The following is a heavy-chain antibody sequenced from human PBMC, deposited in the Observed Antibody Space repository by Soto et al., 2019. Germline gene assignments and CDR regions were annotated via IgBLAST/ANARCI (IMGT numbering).Heavy chain of an antibody. CDR3: ARSLVESSSWYADHFQH. J-gene: IGHJ1*01. CDR1: GYAFTSYG. D-gene: IGHD6-13*01. V-gene: IGHV1-18*01. CDR2: ISAYNGNT. Sequence: ASVKVSCKASGYAFTSYGIIWVRQAPGQGLEWMGWISAYNGNTNYAQKLQGRVTMTTDTSTSTAYMELRSLRSDDTAVYYCARSLVESSSWYADHFQHWGQGTLVTVSS.